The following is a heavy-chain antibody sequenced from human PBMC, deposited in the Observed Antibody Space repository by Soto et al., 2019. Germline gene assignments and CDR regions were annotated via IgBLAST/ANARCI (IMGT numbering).Heavy chain of an antibody. J-gene: IGHJ6*02. D-gene: IGHD3-3*01. V-gene: IGHV3-74*03. CDR1: GFPFSSYW. Sequence: PGGSLRLSCVASGFPFSSYWMHWIRQVPGKGLMWVSQIGSDGRPTTYADSEKGRFTISRDNAKKSLYLQVNSLRAEDTAVYYCAREVTVFGVIIPTPMDVWGQGTTVTVSS. CDR2: IGSDGRPT. CDR3: AREVTVFGVIIPTPMDV.